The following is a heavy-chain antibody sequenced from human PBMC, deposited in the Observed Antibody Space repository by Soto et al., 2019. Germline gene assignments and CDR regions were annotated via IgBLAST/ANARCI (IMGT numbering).Heavy chain of an antibody. CDR2: TRNKANSYTT. CDR3: GRATIRHYYGLDV. V-gene: IGHV3-72*01. CDR1: GFTFSDHY. D-gene: IGHD4-17*01. Sequence: LRLSCAASGFTFSDHYMDWVRQAPGKGLEWVGRTRNKANSYTTEYAASVKGRFTISRDDSKNSLYLQMNSLQTEDTAVYYCGRATIRHYYGLDVWGQGTTVTVSS. J-gene: IGHJ6*02.